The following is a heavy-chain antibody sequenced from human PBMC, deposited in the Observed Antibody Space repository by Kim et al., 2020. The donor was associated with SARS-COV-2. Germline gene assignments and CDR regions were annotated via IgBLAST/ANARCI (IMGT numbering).Heavy chain of an antibody. D-gene: IGHD1-1*01. V-gene: IGHV3-13*01. CDR3: ARGISETGTGDVFDI. J-gene: IGHJ3*02. Sequence: GSVKGRFTISRENAKNSLYLQMNSLRAGDTAVYHCARGISETGTGDVFDIWGQGTMVTVSS.